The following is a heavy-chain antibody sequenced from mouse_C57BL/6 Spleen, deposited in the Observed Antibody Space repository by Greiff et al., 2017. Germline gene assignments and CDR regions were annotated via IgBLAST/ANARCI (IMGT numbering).Heavy chain of an antibody. D-gene: IGHD1-1*01. V-gene: IGHV1-15*01. Sequence: QVQLQQSGAELVRPGASVTLSCKASGYTFTDYEMHWVKQTPVHGLEWIGAIDPETGGTAYNQKFKGKAILTADKSSSTAYMELRSLTSEDSAVYYCTRNPDYYGSSYEAMDYWGQGTSVTVSS. J-gene: IGHJ4*01. CDR1: GYTFTDYE. CDR2: IDPETGGT. CDR3: TRNPDYYGSSYEAMDY.